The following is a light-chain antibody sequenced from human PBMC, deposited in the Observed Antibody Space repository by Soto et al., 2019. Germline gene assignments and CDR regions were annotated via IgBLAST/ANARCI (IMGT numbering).Light chain of an antibody. J-gene: IGKJ1*01. CDR3: QKYNSAPTWT. CDR1: QGISNY. CDR2: AAS. Sequence: DIQMTQSPSSLSASVGDRVTITCRASQGISNYLAWYQQKPGKVPKLLIYAASTLQSGVPSRFSGSGSETDFTLTISSLPPEDVATYYCQKYNSAPTWTFGQGTRVEIK. V-gene: IGKV1-27*01.